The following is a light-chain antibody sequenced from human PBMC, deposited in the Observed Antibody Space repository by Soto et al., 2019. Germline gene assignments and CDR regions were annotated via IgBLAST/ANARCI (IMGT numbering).Light chain of an antibody. CDR2: DTD. CDR3: AAWDSGLSAVV. CDR1: TSNIGNNY. V-gene: IGLV1-51*01. Sequence: QSVLTQPPSVSAAPGQKVAISCSGSTSNIGNNYVSWYQRLPEKAPKLLIYDTDKRPSGIPDRFSGSKSGTSATLGITGLQTGDEAEYYCAAWDSGLSAVVFGGGTKLTVL. J-gene: IGLJ3*02.